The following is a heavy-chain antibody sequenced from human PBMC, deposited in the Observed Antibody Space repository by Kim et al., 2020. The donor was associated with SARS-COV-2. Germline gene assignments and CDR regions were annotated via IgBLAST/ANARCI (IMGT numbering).Heavy chain of an antibody. J-gene: IGHJ6*02. CDR3: ARGHYYGSGSYYYYGMDV. V-gene: IGHV4-59*01. CDR2: IYYSGST. CDR1: GGSISSYY. D-gene: IGHD3-10*01. Sequence: SETLSLTCTVSGGSISSYYWSWIRQPPGKGLEWIGYIYYSGSTNYNPSLKSRVTISVDTSKNQFSLKLSSVTAADTAVYYCARGHYYGSGSYYYYGMDVWGQGTTVTVSS.